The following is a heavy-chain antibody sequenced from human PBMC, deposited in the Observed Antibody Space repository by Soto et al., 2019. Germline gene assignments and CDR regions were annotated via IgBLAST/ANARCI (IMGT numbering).Heavy chain of an antibody. CDR1: GFTFSSYS. J-gene: IGHJ6*02. V-gene: IGHV3-21*01. Sequence: GGSLKLSCAASGFTFSSYSMNWVRQAPGKGLEWVSSISSSSSYIYYADSVKGRFTISRDNAKNSLYLQMNSLRAEDTAVYYCARVTSLYGMDVWGQGTTVTVSS. CDR3: ARVTSLYGMDV. CDR2: ISSSSSYI. D-gene: IGHD4-4*01.